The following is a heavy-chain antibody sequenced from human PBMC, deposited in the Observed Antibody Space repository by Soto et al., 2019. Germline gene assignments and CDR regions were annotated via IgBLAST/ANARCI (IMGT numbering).Heavy chain of an antibody. J-gene: IGHJ4*02. D-gene: IGHD3-16*01. CDR3: AKDGNYDYIWGKAPHYY. Sequence: GGSLRLSCAASGFTLSSYAMSWVRQAPGKGLEWVSAISGSGGSTYYADSVKGRFTISRDNSKNTLYLQMNSLRAEDTAVYYCAKDGNYDYIWGKAPHYYWGQGTLVTVSS. CDR1: GFTLSSYA. CDR2: ISGSGGST. V-gene: IGHV3-23*01.